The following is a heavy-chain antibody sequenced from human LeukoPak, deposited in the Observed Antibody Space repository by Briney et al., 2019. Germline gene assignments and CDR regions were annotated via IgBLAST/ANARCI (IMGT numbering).Heavy chain of an antibody. D-gene: IGHD3-10*01. CDR3: ARHREAPDCSSPSCYRGYYYGSGRSFDY. V-gene: IGHV3-11*01. CDR2: ISSSGNSI. CDR1: GFTFSDYY. J-gene: IGHJ4*02. Sequence: PGGSLRLSCAASGFTFSDYYMSWIRQAPGKGLEWVSYISSSGNSIYYADSVKGRFTISRDNAKNSLYLQMNSLRAEDTAMYYCARHREAPDCSSPSCYRGYYYGSGRSFDYWGQGTLVTVSS.